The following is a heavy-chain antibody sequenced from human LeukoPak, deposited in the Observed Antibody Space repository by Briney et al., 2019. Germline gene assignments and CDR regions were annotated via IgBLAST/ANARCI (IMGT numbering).Heavy chain of an antibody. CDR2: IYYSGST. V-gene: IGHV4-31*03. CDR3: ARDLALYYYGSGSGSWFDP. CDR1: GGSISSGGYY. J-gene: IGHJ5*02. D-gene: IGHD3-10*01. Sequence: SETLSLTCTVSGGSISSGGYYWSWIRRHPGKGLEWIGYIYYSGSTYYNPSLKSRVTISVDRSKNQFSLKLSSVTAADTAVYYCARDLALYYYGSGSGSWFDPWGQGTLVTVSS.